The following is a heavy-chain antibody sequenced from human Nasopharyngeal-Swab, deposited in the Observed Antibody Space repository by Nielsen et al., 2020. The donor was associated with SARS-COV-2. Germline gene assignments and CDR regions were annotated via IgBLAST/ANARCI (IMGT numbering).Heavy chain of an antibody. CDR1: GFTFTSYG. V-gene: IGHV3-33*01. J-gene: IGHJ4*02. CDR2: IWYDGSNK. CDR3: ARDTPAMFAY. Sequence: GESLKISCAASGFTFTSYGMHWVRQAPGKGLEWVALIWYDGSNKYYADSVKGRFTISRDNSKQILYLQMNSLRAEDTAVYYCARDTPAMFAYWGQGTLVTVSS.